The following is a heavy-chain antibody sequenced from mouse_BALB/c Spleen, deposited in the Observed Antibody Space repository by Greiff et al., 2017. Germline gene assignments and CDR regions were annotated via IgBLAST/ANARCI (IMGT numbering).Heavy chain of an antibody. CDR2: IDPANGNT. V-gene: IGHV14-3*02. J-gene: IGHJ3*01. CDR3: ARRLYGNYGCAY. CDR1: GFNIKDTY. D-gene: IGHD2-1*01. Sequence: EVQLQQSGAELVKPGASVKLSCTASGFNIKDTYMHWVKQRPEQGLEWIGRIDPANGNTKYDPKFQGKATITADTSSNTAYLQLSSLTSEDTAVYYCARRLYGNYGCAYWGQGTLVTVSA.